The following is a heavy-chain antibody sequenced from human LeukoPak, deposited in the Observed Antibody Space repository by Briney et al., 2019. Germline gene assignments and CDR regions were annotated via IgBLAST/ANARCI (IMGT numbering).Heavy chain of an antibody. CDR1: GGSISSGSYY. CDR2: IYTSGST. CDR3: ARVSSLGGQLVPHKYYFDY. D-gene: IGHD6-6*01. J-gene: IGHJ4*02. V-gene: IGHV4-61*02. Sequence: SETLSLTCTVSGGSISSGSYYWSWIRQPAGKGLEWIGRIYTSGSTNYNPSLKSRVTISVDTSKNQFSLKLSSVTAADTAVYYCARVSSLGGQLVPHKYYFDYWGQGTLVTVSS.